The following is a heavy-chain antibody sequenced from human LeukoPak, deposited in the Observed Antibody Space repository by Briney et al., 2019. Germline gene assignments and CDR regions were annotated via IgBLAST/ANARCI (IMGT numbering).Heavy chain of an antibody. J-gene: IGHJ4*02. CDR3: VRSAFHAGSGNYYDY. V-gene: IGHV3-7*01. CDR2: IKQEGTET. Sequence: GGSLRLSCAASGFTFSSYWMSWVRQTPGKGLEWLANIKQEGTETYYVDSVKGRFTISRDNAKSSLYLQMNSLRAEDTAVYYCVRSAFHAGSGNYYDYWGQGTLVTVSS. D-gene: IGHD3-22*01. CDR1: GFTFSSYW.